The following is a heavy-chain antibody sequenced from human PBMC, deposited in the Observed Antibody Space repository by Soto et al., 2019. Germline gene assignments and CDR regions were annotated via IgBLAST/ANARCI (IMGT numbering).Heavy chain of an antibody. CDR2: ISTSGNV. CDR1: GGSLTKYY. CDR3: ARDNNDFWSLYPLAFDY. V-gene: IGHV4-4*07. J-gene: IGHJ4*02. Sequence: QVQLQESGPGLVKPSETLSLTCTVSGGSLTKYYWCWIRQPAGKGLGWIGRISTSGNVVSKASLRSRLTMSVDTSKNQFALRLTSVTAADTAVYYCARDNNDFWSLYPLAFDYWGQGALVTVSS. D-gene: IGHD3-3*01.